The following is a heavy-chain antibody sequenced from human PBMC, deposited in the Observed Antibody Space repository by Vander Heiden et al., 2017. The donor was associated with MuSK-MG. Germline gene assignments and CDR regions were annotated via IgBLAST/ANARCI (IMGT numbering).Heavy chain of an antibody. Sequence: EVQLLESGGGLVQPGGSLRLSCAASGLTFSNYAMTWVRQAPGKGLDWVSAISTTGDNTYYADSVKGRFTISRDNSKNTLYLQMNSLRAEDTALDYCAKKNYHRFDYWGQGTLVTVSS. V-gene: IGHV3-23*01. CDR3: AKKNYHRFDY. CDR1: GLTFSNYA. J-gene: IGHJ4*02. CDR2: ISTTGDNT. D-gene: IGHD2-2*01.